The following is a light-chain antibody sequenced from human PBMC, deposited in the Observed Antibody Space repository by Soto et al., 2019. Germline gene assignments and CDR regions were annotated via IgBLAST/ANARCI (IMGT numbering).Light chain of an antibody. V-gene: IGKV1-27*01. CDR3: QKYNSAPPT. CDR1: QGISNY. J-gene: IGKJ4*01. CDR2: AAS. Sequence: DIQMTQSPSSLSASVGDRVTITCRASQGISNYLAWYQQKPGKVPKLLIYAASTLRSGVPSRFSGSGSGTDFTLTISSLQPEDVATYYCQKYNSAPPTFGGGTKVEIK.